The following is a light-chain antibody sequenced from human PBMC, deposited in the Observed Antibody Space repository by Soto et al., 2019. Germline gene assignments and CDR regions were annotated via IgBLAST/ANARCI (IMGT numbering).Light chain of an antibody. V-gene: IGKV1-17*01. CDR2: AAS. CDR3: QQYNSYSEA. CDR1: QDIGSD. Sequence: DIQLTESPASLSASVGDRVTITCRASQDIGSDLAWYQQKPGKAPERLIYAASTLQNGVPSRFSGSGSGTEFNLTISSLQHDDFATYDCQQYNSYSEAFGQGTKVDI. J-gene: IGKJ1*01.